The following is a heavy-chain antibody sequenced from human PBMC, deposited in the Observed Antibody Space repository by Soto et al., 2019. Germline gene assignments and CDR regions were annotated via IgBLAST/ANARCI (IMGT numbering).Heavy chain of an antibody. V-gene: IGHV3-30-3*01. CDR3: ASRGTTGTTFYYYGMDV. CDR1: GFTFSIYA. D-gene: IGHD1-1*01. CDR2: ISYDGSNK. Sequence: GGSLRLSCAASGFTFSIYAMHWVRQAPGKGLEWVAVISYDGSNKYYADSVKGRFTISRDNSKNTLYLQMNSLRAEDTAVYYCASRGTTGTTFYYYGMDVWGQGTTVTVSS. J-gene: IGHJ6*02.